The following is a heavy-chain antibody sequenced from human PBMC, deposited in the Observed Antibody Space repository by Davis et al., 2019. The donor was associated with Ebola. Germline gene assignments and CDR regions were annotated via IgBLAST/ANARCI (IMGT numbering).Heavy chain of an antibody. J-gene: IGHJ6*02. CDR2: ISSSGSTI. CDR3: ARDDGSSSFFHVLENYYYYGMDV. D-gene: IGHD6-6*01. CDR1: GFTFSDYY. Sequence: GESLKISCAASGFTFSDYYMSWIRQAPGKGLEWVSYISSSGSTIYYADSVKGRFTISRDNAKNSLYLQMNSLRAEDTAVYYCARDDGSSSFFHVLENYYYYGMDVWGQGTTVTVSS. V-gene: IGHV3-11*04.